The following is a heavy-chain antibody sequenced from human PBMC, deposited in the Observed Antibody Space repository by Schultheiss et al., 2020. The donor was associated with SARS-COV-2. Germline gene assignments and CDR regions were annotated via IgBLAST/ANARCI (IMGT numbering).Heavy chain of an antibody. Sequence: GGSLRLSCAASGFTFSGSAMHWVRQAPGKGLEWVAVLSYDGSNKYYADSVKGRFTISRDNSKNTLYLQMNSLRAEDTAVYYCAKVSKRLLWFGELSEDWGQGTLVTVSS. J-gene: IGHJ4*02. CDR2: LSYDGSNK. V-gene: IGHV3-30*04. CDR1: GFTFSGSA. D-gene: IGHD3-10*01. CDR3: AKVSKRLLWFGELSED.